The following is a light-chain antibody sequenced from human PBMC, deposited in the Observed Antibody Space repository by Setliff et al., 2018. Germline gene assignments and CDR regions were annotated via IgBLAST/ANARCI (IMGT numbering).Light chain of an antibody. Sequence: QSVLTQPASVSGSPGQSITISCTGTSSDVGGYNYVSWYQQHSGKAPKLMIYEVSNRPSGVSNRFSGSKSGNTASLTISGLQAEDEADYYCSSYASSSIPYVFGSGTKGTVL. CDR1: SSDVGGYNY. J-gene: IGLJ1*01. V-gene: IGLV2-14*01. CDR2: EVS. CDR3: SSYASSSIPYV.